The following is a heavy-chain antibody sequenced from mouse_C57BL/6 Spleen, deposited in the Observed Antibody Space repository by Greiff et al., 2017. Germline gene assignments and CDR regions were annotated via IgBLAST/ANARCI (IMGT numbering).Heavy chain of an antibody. CDR3: ERGELGRELAY. CDR1: GFTFSDYG. V-gene: IGHV5-17*01. Sequence: EVMLVESGGGLVKPGGSLKLSCAASGFTFSDYGMHWVRQAPEKGLEWVAYISRGSGTIYYADTVKGRFTLSRDNAKNTLFLQVTSVGSEDTAMYYWERGELGRELAYWGQGTLVTVSA. CDR2: ISRGSGTI. J-gene: IGHJ3*01.